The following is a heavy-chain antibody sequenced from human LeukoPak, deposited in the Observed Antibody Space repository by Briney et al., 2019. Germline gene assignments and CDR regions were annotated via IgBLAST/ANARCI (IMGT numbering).Heavy chain of an antibody. D-gene: IGHD2-2*01. J-gene: IGHJ5*02. CDR1: GFTFSSYA. V-gene: IGHV3-23*01. CDR3: AKDRGVVVPAAMNR. Sequence: PGGSLRLSCAASGFTFSSYAMSWVRQAPGKGLEWVSAISGSGGSTYYADSVKGRFTISRDNSKNTLYLKMNSLRAEDTAVYYCAKDRGVVVPAAMNRWGQGTLVTVSS. CDR2: ISGSGGST.